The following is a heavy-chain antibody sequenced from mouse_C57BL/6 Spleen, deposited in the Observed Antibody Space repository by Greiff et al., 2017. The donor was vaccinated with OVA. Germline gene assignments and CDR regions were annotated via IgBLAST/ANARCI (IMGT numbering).Heavy chain of an antibody. Sequence: QVQLQQPGAELVRPGSSVKLSCKASGYTFTSYWMHWVKQRPIQGLEWIGNIDPSDSETHYNQKFKDKATLTVDKSSSTAYMQLSSLTSEDSAVYYCARYYYGSSQSFAYWGQGTLVTVSA. D-gene: IGHD1-1*01. CDR2: IDPSDSET. J-gene: IGHJ3*01. CDR1: GYTFTSYW. CDR3: ARYYYGSSQSFAY. V-gene: IGHV1-52*01.